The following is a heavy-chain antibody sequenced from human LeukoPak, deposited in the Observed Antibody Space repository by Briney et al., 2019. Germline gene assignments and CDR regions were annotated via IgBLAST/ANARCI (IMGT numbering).Heavy chain of an antibody. J-gene: IGHJ5*02. Sequence: GGSLRLSCAASGFTVSSNYMSWVRQAPGKGLEWVSVIYSGGSTYYADSVKGRFTLSRDNSKNTLYLQMNSLTVGDTAVYYCAKDKGAWGQGTLVTVSS. CDR1: GFTVSSNY. CDR3: AKDKGA. V-gene: IGHV3-53*01. CDR2: IYSGGST. D-gene: IGHD3-16*01.